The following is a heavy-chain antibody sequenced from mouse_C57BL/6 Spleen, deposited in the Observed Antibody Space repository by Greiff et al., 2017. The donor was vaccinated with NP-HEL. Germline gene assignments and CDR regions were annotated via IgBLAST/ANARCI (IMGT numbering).Heavy chain of an antibody. CDR2: ISSGCSTI. Sequence: EVQRVESGGGLVKPGGSLKLSCAASGFTFSDYGMHWVRQAPEKGLEWVAYISSGCSTIYYADTVKGRFTISRDNAKNTLFLQMTSLRSEDTAMYYCARPYYGTFDYWGQGTTLTVSS. V-gene: IGHV5-17*01. CDR3: ARPYYGTFDY. J-gene: IGHJ2*01. CDR1: GFTFSDYG. D-gene: IGHD1-1*01.